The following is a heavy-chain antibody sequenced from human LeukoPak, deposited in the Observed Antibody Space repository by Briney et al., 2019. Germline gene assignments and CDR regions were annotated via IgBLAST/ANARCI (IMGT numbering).Heavy chain of an antibody. D-gene: IGHD2-2*01. CDR1: GGTFSSYA. CDR2: IIPIFGTA. V-gene: IGHV1-69*05. CDR3: ASAPLHRSSTSCYSPLFRY. J-gene: IGHJ4*02. Sequence: SVKVSCKASGGTFSSYAISWERQAPGQGLELMGEIIPIFGTANYAQKFQCRVTITTDESTSTAYMELSSLRSEDTAVYYCASAPLHRSSTSCYSPLFRYWGQGTLVTVSS.